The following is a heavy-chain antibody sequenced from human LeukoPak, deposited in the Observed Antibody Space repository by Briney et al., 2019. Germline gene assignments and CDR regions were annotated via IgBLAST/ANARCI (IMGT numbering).Heavy chain of an antibody. V-gene: IGHV4-59*01. D-gene: IGHD3-10*01. Sequence: SETLSLTCTVYAGSINLYYWSWIRQPPGKGLEWIGYFYDTRSPKYNPSLERRVTISVDMSRKQFSLNIRSVTTADTAVYFCARGRGSLTYWGQGTLATVSS. CDR2: FYDTRSP. CDR3: ARGRGSLTY. J-gene: IGHJ4*02. CDR1: AGSINLYY.